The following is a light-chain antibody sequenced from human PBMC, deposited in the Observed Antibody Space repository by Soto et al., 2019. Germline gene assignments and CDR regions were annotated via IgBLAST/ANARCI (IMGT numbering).Light chain of an antibody. CDR1: QSISASY. J-gene: IGKJ1*01. Sequence: VVTQSPGTLSLFPGKRATLSCRASQSISASYLAWYQHKPGQAPRLLIYGAFNRATGIPDRFSGRASGPDYTLTISGLEAEDFAVYYCQQYGSTPPTFGQGTKVEIK. CDR3: QQYGSTPPT. CDR2: GAF. V-gene: IGKV3-20*01.